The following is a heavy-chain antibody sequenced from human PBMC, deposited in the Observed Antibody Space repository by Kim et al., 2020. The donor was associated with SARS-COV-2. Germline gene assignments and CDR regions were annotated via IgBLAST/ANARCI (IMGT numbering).Heavy chain of an antibody. V-gene: IGHV4-34*01. CDR2: INHSGST. D-gene: IGHD2-15*01. CDR3: ARAIVVVPRGFDY. J-gene: IGHJ4*02. Sequence: SQTLSLTCAVYGGSFSGYYWSWIRQPPGKGLEWIGEINHSGSTNYNPSLKSRVTISVDTSKNQFSLKLSSVTAADTAVYYCARAIVVVPRGFDYWGQGTLVTVSS. CDR1: GGSFSGYY.